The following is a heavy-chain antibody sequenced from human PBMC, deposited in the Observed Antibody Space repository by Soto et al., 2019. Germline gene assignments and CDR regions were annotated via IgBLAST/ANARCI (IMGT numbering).Heavy chain of an antibody. Sequence: GGSLRLSCAASGFTFSSYAMSWVRQAPGKGLEWVSAISGNGGSTYYADSVKGRFTTSRDNAENSLYLQMNSLRPEDTALYYCVRSKGGYSYGTPFDYWGQGTLVTVSS. V-gene: IGHV3-23*01. CDR3: VRSKGGYSYGTPFDY. D-gene: IGHD5-18*01. CDR1: GFTFSSYA. CDR2: ISGNGGST. J-gene: IGHJ4*02.